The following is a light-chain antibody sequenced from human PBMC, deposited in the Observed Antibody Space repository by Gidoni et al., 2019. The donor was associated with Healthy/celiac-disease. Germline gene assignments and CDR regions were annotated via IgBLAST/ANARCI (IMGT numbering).Light chain of an antibody. V-gene: IGKV1-39*01. CDR1: QSISSY. CDR3: QQSYSTPWT. Sequence: IQMTQPPSSLSASVGDRVTITCRASQSISSYLNWYQQKPGKAPKVLIYAASSLQSGVPSRFSGSGSGTDFTLTISSLQPEDFATYYCQQSYSTPWTFXQXTKVEIK. J-gene: IGKJ1*01. CDR2: AAS.